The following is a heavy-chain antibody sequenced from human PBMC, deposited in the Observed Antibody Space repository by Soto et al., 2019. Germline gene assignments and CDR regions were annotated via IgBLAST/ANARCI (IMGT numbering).Heavy chain of an antibody. CDR1: GGTFSSYT. D-gene: IGHD3-10*01. CDR3: ARGRGELYDAFDI. Sequence: ASVKVSCKASGGTFSSYTISWVRQAPGQGLEWMGWINPNSGGTNYAQKFQGWVTMTRDTSISTAYMELSRLRSDDTAVYYCARGRGELYDAFDIWGQGTLVTVSS. V-gene: IGHV1-2*04. J-gene: IGHJ3*02. CDR2: INPNSGGT.